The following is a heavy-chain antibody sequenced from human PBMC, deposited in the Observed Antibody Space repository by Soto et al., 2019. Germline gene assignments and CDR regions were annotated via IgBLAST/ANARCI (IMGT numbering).Heavy chain of an antibody. D-gene: IGHD5-12*01. CDR1: GYTFTTYA. V-gene: IGHV1-3*04. CDR3: VRVVAITGYPDN. J-gene: IGHJ4*02. Sequence: ASVKVSCKASGYTFTTYAMHWVRQAPGQRLEWMGWINIDNGNTTYSQKFQGRVTITRDTSTSTVYMELSSLRSDDTAVYYCVRVVAITGYPDNWGQGTLVTVSS. CDR2: INIDNGNT.